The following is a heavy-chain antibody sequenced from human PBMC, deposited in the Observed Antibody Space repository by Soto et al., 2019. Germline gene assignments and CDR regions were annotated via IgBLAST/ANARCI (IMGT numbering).Heavy chain of an antibody. V-gene: IGHV3-33*03. CDR2: IWYDGSNE. J-gene: IGHJ3*01. CDR3: ARGTERHVLFSFAFDL. D-gene: IGHD3-16*01. CDR1: GITFSRYG. Sequence: QVQLVESGGGVVQPGRSLRLSCAASGITFSRYGMHWVRQAPGKGLEWVAVIWYDGSNEYYVDSVKGRFTISRDNSKDTLYLQMNSLRAEDTAVYYCARGTERHVLFSFAFDLWGQGTMVTVSS.